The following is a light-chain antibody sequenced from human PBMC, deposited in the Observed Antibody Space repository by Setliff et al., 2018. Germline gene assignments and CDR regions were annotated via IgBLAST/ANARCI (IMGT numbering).Light chain of an antibody. CDR3: SSYSSSNIPFV. CDR2: DVS. Sequence: QSALAQPASVSGSPGQSITISCTGTDGDVGGFNLVSWYQQHPGKAPKFMIYDVSNRPSGVSNRFSGSKSGNTASLTISGLQAEDEADYYCSSYSSSNIPFVFGTGTKVTVL. J-gene: IGLJ1*01. CDR1: DGDVGGFNL. V-gene: IGLV2-14*03.